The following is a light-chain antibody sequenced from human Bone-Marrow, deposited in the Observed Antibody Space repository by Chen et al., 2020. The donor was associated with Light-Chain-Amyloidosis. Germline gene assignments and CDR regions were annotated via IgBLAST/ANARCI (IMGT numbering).Light chain of an antibody. V-gene: IGLV1-44*01. CDR2: RNN. CDR3: ATWDNSLGDDWV. CDR1: SSNIGSLT. J-gene: IGLJ3*02. Sequence: QSLLTQPPSASGTPVQRVTLSCSASSSNIGSLTVNWYQQLPGTAPKLLIYRNNQRPSVVPDRFSGSKSGTSASLAISGLQSEDEADYYCATWDNSLGDDWVFGGGTKLTVL.